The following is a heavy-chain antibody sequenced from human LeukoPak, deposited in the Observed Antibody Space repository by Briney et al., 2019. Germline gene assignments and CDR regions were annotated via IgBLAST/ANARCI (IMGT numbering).Heavy chain of an antibody. D-gene: IGHD2-2*01. CDR1: GFTFSSYG. CDR3: AKENYAGVVPAAIGRYYFDY. CDR2: IWYDGSNK. J-gene: IGHJ4*02. Sequence: GRSLRLSCAASGFTFSSYGMHWVRQAPGKGLEWVAVIWYDGSNKYYADSVKGRFTISRDNSKNTLYLQMNSLRAEDTAVYYCAKENYAGVVPAAIGRYYFDYWGQGTLVTVCS. V-gene: IGHV3-33*06.